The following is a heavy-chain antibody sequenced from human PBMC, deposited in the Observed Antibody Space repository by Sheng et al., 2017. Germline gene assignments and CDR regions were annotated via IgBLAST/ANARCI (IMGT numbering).Heavy chain of an antibody. Sequence: QVQLQESGPGLVKPSQTLSLTCAVSGGSISSGGYSWSWIRQPPGKGLEWIGYIYYSGSTYYNPSLKSRVTISVDTSKNQFSLKLSSVTAADTAVYYCARYYDSSGSDAFDIWGQGTMVTVSS. D-gene: IGHD3-22*01. CDR2: IYYSGST. CDR1: GGSISSGGYS. V-gene: IGHV4-30-4*07. CDR3: ARYYDSSGSDAFDI. J-gene: IGHJ3*02.